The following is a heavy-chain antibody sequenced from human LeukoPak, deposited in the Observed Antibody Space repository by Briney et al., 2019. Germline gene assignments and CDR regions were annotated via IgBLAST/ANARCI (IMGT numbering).Heavy chain of an antibody. D-gene: IGHD3-22*01. CDR3: ARERDSSGYYPFDY. CDR2: IYYSGST. CDR1: GGSISSYY. V-gene: IGHV4-59*01. J-gene: IGHJ4*02. Sequence: SETLSLTCTVSGGSISSYYWSWIRQPPGKGLEWIGYIYYSGSTNYNPSLKSRVTISVDTSKNQFSLKLSSVTAAGTAVYYCARERDSSGYYPFDYWGQGTLVTVSS.